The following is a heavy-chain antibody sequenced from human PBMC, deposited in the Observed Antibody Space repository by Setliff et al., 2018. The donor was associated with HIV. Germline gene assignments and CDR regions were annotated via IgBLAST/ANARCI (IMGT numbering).Heavy chain of an antibody. CDR2: INHSGST. CDR1: GGSFSGYY. D-gene: IGHD6-6*01. Sequence: PSETLPLTCAVYGGSFSGYYWSWIRQPPGKGLEWIGEINHSGSTNYNPSLKSRVTISLDTSKNQFSLELTSVTAADTAVYYCARAEQLALGDYYYMDVWGKGTTVTVSS. J-gene: IGHJ6*03. V-gene: IGHV4-34*01. CDR3: ARAEQLALGDYYYMDV.